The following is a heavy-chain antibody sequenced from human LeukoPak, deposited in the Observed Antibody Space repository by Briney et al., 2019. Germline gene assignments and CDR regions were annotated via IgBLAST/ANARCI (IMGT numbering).Heavy chain of an antibody. V-gene: IGHV4-4*07. J-gene: IGHJ3*02. CDR3: ARATPAAAGLDAFDI. D-gene: IGHD6-13*01. CDR2: IHISGST. Sequence: SETLSLTCAVSGGSISSDYWSWIRQPAGKGLEWIGHIHISGSTNCNPSLKSRVTMSLDTPKNQFSLKLSSVTAADTAVYYCARATPAAAGLDAFDIWGQGTMVTVSS. CDR1: GGSISSDY.